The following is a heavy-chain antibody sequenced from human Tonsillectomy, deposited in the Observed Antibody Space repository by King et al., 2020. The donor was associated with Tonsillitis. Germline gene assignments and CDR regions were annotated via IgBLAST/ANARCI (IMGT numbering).Heavy chain of an antibody. CDR2: ISSIGSTI. CDR1: GFTFSSYE. J-gene: IGHJ4*02. Sequence: VQLVESGGGLVQPGGSLRLSCAASGFTFSSYEMNWVRQAPGKGLEWVSYISSIGSTIYYANSVKGRFTISRDNAKNSLYLQMNSLRAEDTAVYYCARLAFGGGNPADYWGQGTLVTVSS. D-gene: IGHD4-23*01. CDR3: ARLAFGGGNPADY. V-gene: IGHV3-48*03.